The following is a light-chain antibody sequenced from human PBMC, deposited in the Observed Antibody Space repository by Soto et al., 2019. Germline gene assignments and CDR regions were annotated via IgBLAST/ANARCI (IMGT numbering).Light chain of an antibody. CDR3: HKYNSAPWT. CDR1: QGISGH. Sequence: DIQMTQSPSSLSASVGDRVTITCRASQGISGHLDWYQQKPGTVPKLLISSGSTLQSGVSSRFSGSGSGTDFTLTISSVQREDVATDLCHKYNSAPWTFDQGTKVYIK. CDR2: SGS. J-gene: IGKJ1*01. V-gene: IGKV1-27*01.